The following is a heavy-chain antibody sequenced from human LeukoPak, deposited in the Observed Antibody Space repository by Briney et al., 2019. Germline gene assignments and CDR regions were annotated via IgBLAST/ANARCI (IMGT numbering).Heavy chain of an antibody. CDR2: ISAYNGNT. CDR3: ARDPQSTSDYDILTDNYYYYGMDV. CDR1: GYTCTSYG. D-gene: IGHD3-9*01. Sequence: GASVKVSCKASGYTCTSYGISWVRQAPGQGLEWMGWISAYNGNTNYAQKLQGRVTMTTDTSTSTAYMELRSLRSDDTAVYYCARDPQSTSDYDILTDNYYYYGMDVWGQGTTVTVSS. J-gene: IGHJ6*02. V-gene: IGHV1-18*01.